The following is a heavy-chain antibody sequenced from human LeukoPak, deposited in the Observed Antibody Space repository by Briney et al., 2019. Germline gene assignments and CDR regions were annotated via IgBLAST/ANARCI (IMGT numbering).Heavy chain of an antibody. CDR2: IKSKTDGGTT. V-gene: IGHV3-15*01. J-gene: IGHJ1*01. CDR3: TKDLGL. CDR1: GFTFNTAW. Sequence: GGTLRLSCTVSGFTFNTAWMSWVRQAPGKGLEYIGRIKSKTDGGTTYYAAPLKGRFHISRDDSKNTPYLQMNSLKIEDKAPYYCTKDLGLWGQGTLVSVSS.